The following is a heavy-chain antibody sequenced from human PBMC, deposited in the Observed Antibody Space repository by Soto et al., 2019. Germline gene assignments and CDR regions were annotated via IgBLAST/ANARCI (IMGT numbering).Heavy chain of an antibody. J-gene: IGHJ6*02. CDR1: GYSFTNYW. Sequence: PGESLKISCQGSGYSFTNYWVGWVRQIPGRGLEWMGIIHPGDSDTRYSPFFQGQVTISADKSISTAYLQWSSLKASDTAMYYCARQAGYCISTSCYASPRGRHGMDVWGQGTTVTVSS. CDR3: ARQAGYCISTSCYASPRGRHGMDV. CDR2: IHPGDSDT. D-gene: IGHD2-2*01. V-gene: IGHV5-51*01.